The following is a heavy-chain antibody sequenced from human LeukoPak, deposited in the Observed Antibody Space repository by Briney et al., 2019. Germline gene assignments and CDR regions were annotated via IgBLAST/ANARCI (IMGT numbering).Heavy chain of an antibody. V-gene: IGHV3-23*01. Sequence: PGGSLRLSCAVSGITLSNYGMSWVRQAPGKGLEWVAGSDSGGSTKYADSVKGRFTIARDNRKNTLYLQMNSLRAEDTAVYFCAKRGVVIRVILVGFHKEAYYFESWGQGALVTVSS. J-gene: IGHJ4*02. CDR3: AKRGVVIRVILVGFHKEAYYFES. CDR2: SDSGGST. D-gene: IGHD3/OR15-3a*01. CDR1: GITLSNYG.